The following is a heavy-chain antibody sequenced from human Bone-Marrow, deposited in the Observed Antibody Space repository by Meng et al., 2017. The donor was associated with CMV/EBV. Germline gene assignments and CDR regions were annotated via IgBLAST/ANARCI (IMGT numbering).Heavy chain of an antibody. D-gene: IGHD4/OR15-4a*01. CDR2: INWNGGST. J-gene: IGHJ3*02. CDR3: ARDLSNYFDI. CDR1: GFTVSSNY. V-gene: IGHV3-20*04. Sequence: GESLKISCVASGFTVSSNYMSWVRQAPGKGLEWVSGINWNGGSTGYADSVKGRFTISRDNAKNSLYLQMNSLRAEDTALYYCARDLSNYFDIWGQGTMVTVSS.